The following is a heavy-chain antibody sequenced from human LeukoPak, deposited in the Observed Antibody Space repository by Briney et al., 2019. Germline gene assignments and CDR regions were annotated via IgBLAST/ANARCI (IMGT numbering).Heavy chain of an antibody. D-gene: IGHD3-9*01. CDR3: ARLGSYFVWNIDY. J-gene: IGHJ4*02. CDR1: GFTFSSYE. V-gene: IGHV3-48*03. Sequence: GGSLRLSCAASGFTFSSYEMNWVRQAPGKGLEWVSYISSSGSTIYYADSVKGRFTISRDNAKNSLYLQMNSLRAEDTAVYYCARLGSYFVWNIDYWGQGTLVTVSS. CDR2: ISSSGSTI.